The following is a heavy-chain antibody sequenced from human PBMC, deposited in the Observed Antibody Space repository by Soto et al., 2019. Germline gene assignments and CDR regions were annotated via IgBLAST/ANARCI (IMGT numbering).Heavy chain of an antibody. D-gene: IGHD1-1*01. Sequence: VGSLRLSCAASGFTFSTYSINWVRQAPGKGLVWVSSFSGSSSYIYYADSVKGRFTISRDNARNSLDLQMNSLRAEDTAVYFCARAPLGGARQLDYWGQGTLVTVS. CDR2: FSGSSSYI. CDR3: ARAPLGGARQLDY. CDR1: GFTFSTYS. V-gene: IGHV3-21*01. J-gene: IGHJ4*02.